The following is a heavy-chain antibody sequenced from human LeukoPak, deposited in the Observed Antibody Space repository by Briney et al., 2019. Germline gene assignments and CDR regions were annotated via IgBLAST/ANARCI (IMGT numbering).Heavy chain of an antibody. CDR1: GGSFSGYY. CDR3: AREKGYYDSSGYLDY. J-gene: IGHJ4*02. D-gene: IGHD3-22*01. Sequence: SETLSLTCAVYGGSFSGYYWSWIRQPPGKGLEWIGEINHSGSTNYNPSLKSRVTISVDTSKNQFSLKLSSVTAADTAVYYCAREKGYYDSSGYLDYWGQGTLVTVSS. CDR2: INHSGST. V-gene: IGHV4-34*01.